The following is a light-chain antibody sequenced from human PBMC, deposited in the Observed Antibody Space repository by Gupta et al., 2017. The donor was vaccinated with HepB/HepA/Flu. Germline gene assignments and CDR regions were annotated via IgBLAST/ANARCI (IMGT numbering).Light chain of an antibody. V-gene: IGLV2-14*03. CDR3: SSYANSTSLGYV. J-gene: IGLJ1*01. CDR2: DVS. Sequence: QSALTQPASVSESPDQSITISCAGTSSDVGYNYVSWYQHHPGKAPKLMISDVSNRPSGVSNRYSGSKSGIAATLTITGMQAEEEADYYCSSYANSTSLGYVFGAGTKVTVL. CDR1: SSDVGYNY.